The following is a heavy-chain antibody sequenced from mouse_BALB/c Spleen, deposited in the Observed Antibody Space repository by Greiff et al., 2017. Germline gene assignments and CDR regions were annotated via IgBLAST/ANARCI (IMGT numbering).Heavy chain of an antibody. CDR2: IDPSDSYT. CDR1: GYTFTSYW. CDR3: AKGIYYYGSSDY. V-gene: IGHV1-69*02. Sequence: QVQLQQPGAELVKPGASVKLSCKASGYTFTSYWMHWVKQRPGQGLEWIGEIDPSDSYTNNNQKFKGKATLTVDKSSSTAYMQLSSLTSEDSAVYYCAKGIYYYGSSDYWGQGTTLTVSS. J-gene: IGHJ2*01. D-gene: IGHD1-1*01.